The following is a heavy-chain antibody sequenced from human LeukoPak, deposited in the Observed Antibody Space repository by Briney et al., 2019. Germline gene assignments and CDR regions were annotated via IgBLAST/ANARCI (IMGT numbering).Heavy chain of an antibody. CDR3: ARGGGRDYGDFSAYYFYALDV. CDR2: MNPNSGNT. J-gene: IGHJ6*02. CDR1: GYTFTSYD. V-gene: IGHV1-8*03. Sequence: ASVKVSCKASGYTFTSYDINWVRQATGQGLEWMGWMNPNSGNTGYAQKFQGRVTITRNTSISTAYMELSSLRSEDTAVYYCARGGGRDYGDFSAYYFYALDVWGQGTTVTVSS. D-gene: IGHD4-17*01.